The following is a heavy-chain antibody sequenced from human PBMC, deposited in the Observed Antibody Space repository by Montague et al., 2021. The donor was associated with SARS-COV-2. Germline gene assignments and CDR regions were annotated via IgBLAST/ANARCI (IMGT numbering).Heavy chain of an antibody. Sequence: SETLSLTCTVSGGSISSTNYYWGLIRQPPGKGLEWIGGINYRGTTHYNPSLKSRVTMSVDTSKSLFSLELSSVTAADTAIYYCARHNDVYNPWYNFDYWGQGTLVTVSS. CDR3: ARHNDVYNPWYNFDY. D-gene: IGHD5-24*01. J-gene: IGHJ4*02. CDR2: INYRGTT. CDR1: GGSISSTNYY. V-gene: IGHV4-39*01.